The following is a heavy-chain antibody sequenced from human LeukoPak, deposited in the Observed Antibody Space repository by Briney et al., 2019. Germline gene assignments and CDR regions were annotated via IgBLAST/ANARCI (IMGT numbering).Heavy chain of an antibody. Sequence: GGSLRLSCAASGFTFSSYAMTWVRQAPGKGLEWVSCISGNGGNTYYADSVKGRFTISRDNSKNTLYLQMNSLRAEDTAVYYCARDVVAAAGTWDYWGQGTLVTVSS. D-gene: IGHD6-13*01. CDR2: ISGNGGNT. V-gene: IGHV3-23*01. J-gene: IGHJ4*02. CDR1: GFTFSSYA. CDR3: ARDVVAAAGTWDY.